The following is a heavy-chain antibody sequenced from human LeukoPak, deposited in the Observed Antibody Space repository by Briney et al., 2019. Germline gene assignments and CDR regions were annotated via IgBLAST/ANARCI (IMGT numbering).Heavy chain of an antibody. Sequence: ASVKVSCKASGCTFTSYDINWVRQATRQGLEWMGCMNPNSGNTGYAQKFQGRVTMTRNTSISTAYMELSSLRSEDTAVYYCARGGSSGWHPYYYYYMDVWGKGTTVTVSS. CDR2: MNPNSGNT. J-gene: IGHJ6*03. D-gene: IGHD6-19*01. CDR3: ARGGSSGWHPYYYYYMDV. V-gene: IGHV1-8*01. CDR1: GCTFTSYD.